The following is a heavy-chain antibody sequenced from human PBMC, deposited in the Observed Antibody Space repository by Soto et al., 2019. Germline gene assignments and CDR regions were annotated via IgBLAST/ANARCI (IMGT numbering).Heavy chain of an antibody. CDR3: ARSEYSSGWPWDPPAH. V-gene: IGHV1-18*01. D-gene: IGHD6-19*01. Sequence: ASVKVSCKASGYTFNAHGIYWVLQAPGQGLEWLGWISAYNGKTNYVQNLQGRVTMTTDTPTTTAYMELRSLRSDDTAVYYCARSEYSSGWPWDPPAHWGQGTLVTVSS. CDR2: ISAYNGKT. J-gene: IGHJ4*02. CDR1: GYTFNAHG.